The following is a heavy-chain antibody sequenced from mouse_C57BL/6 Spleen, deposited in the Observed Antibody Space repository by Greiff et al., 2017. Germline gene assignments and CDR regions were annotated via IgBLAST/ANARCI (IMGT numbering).Heavy chain of an antibody. Sequence: VQLQESGPELVKPGASVKISCKASGYAFSSSWMNWVKQRPGKGLEWIGRIYPGDGDTNYNGKFKGKATLTADKSSSTAYMQLSSLTSEDSAVYFCARDSSGYDYFDYWGQGTTLTVSS. CDR3: ARDSSGYDYFDY. J-gene: IGHJ2*01. CDR1: GYAFSSSW. CDR2: IYPGDGDT. V-gene: IGHV1-82*01. D-gene: IGHD3-2*02.